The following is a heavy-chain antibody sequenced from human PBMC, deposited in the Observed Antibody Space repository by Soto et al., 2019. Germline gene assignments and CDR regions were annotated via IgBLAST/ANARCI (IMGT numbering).Heavy chain of an antibody. J-gene: IGHJ3*02. CDR1: GFTFSSYG. V-gene: IGHV3-30*18. D-gene: IGHD6-19*01. Sequence: TGGSLRLSCAASGFTFSSYGMHWVRQAPGKGLEWVAVISYDGSNKYYADSAKGRFTISRDNSKNTLYLQMNSLRAEDTAVYYCAKDGSGWTAPDAFDIWGQGTMVTVSS. CDR2: ISYDGSNK. CDR3: AKDGSGWTAPDAFDI.